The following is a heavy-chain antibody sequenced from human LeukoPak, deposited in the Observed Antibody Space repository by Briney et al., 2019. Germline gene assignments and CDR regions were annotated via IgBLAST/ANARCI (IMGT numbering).Heavy chain of an antibody. CDR1: GFTFSSYS. Sequence: GGSLRLSCAASGFTFSSYSMNWVRQAPGKGLEWVAVISYDGSNKYYADSVKGRFTISRDNSKNTLYLQMNSLRAEDTAVYYCARDNYYDSSGRFDYWGQGTLVTVSS. D-gene: IGHD3-22*01. J-gene: IGHJ4*02. CDR2: ISYDGSNK. V-gene: IGHV3-30*03. CDR3: ARDNYYDSSGRFDY.